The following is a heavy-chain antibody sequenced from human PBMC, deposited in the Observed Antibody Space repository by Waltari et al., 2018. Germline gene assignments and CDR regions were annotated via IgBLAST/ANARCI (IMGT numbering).Heavy chain of an antibody. CDR1: RFSLRDFW. CDR2: IKQDGSDI. CDR3: APQDWAKFDP. V-gene: IGHV3-7*01. Sequence: EVQLVESGGGLVQPGGSLRLSCVGSRFSLRDFWMSWVRQAPGKGLEWVGNIKQDGSDIFYGDSVRGRFTISRDNTRNSVFLQMNSLRAEDTAVYYCAPQDWAKFDPWGQGTLVTVSS. D-gene: IGHD2-15*01. J-gene: IGHJ5*02.